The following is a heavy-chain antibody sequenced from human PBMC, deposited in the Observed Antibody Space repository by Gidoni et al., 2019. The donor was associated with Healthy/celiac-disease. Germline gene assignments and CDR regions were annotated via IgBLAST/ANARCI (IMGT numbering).Heavy chain of an antibody. V-gene: IGHV4-34*01. J-gene: IGHJ4*02. D-gene: IGHD2-2*02. Sequence: QVQLQQWGAGRLKPSETLSLTCAVYGGSFSGYYRSGIRQPPGKGLEWIGEINHSGSTNYTPSLKSRVTISVDTSKNQFSLKLSSVTAADTAVYYCARGRYCSSTSCYTHYGSGVNYWGQGTLVTVSS. CDR2: INHSGST. CDR3: ARGRYCSSTSCYTHYGSGVNY. CDR1: GGSFSGYY.